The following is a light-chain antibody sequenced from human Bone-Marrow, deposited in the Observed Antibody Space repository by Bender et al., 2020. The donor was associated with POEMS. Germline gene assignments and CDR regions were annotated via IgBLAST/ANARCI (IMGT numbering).Light chain of an antibody. CDR2: DVS. Sequence: QSALTQPPSASGAPGQSVTITCTGTSSDIGGYKYVSWYQQHPGKAPKLTIFDVSKRPSGVPDRFSGSKSGNTASLTISGLQAEDEADYYCVAWDDTLNGWVFGGGTKLTVL. CDR1: SSDIGGYKY. J-gene: IGLJ2*01. V-gene: IGLV2-8*01. CDR3: VAWDDTLNGWV.